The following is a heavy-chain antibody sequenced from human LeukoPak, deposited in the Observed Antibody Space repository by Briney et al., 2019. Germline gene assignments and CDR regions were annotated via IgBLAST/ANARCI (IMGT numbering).Heavy chain of an antibody. CDR3: ARDGGCSSTSCYTDYFDY. CDR2: ISYDGSNK. V-gene: IGHV3-30*01. Sequence: PGGSLRLSCAASGFTFSSYAMHWVRQAPGKGLEWVAVISYDGSNKYYADSVKGRFTISRDNSKNTPYLQMNSLRAEDTAVYYCARDGGCSSTSCYTDYFDYWGQGTLVTVSS. J-gene: IGHJ4*02. CDR1: GFTFSSYA. D-gene: IGHD2-2*02.